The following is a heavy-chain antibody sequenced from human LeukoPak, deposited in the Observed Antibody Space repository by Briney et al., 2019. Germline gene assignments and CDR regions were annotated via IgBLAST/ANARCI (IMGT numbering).Heavy chain of an antibody. J-gene: IGHJ6*03. V-gene: IGHV3-30*02. CDR2: IRYDESNK. Sequence: GRSMRPSCAVSGFTFSSYGMHWVSQAPGKGLEWVAFIRYDESNKYYADAVKGRFTISRDNSTNTLYLQMNSLRAEDTSVYYCAKGSQWLVSYYYMDVGGKGTTVTISS. D-gene: IGHD6-19*01. CDR1: GFTFSSYG. CDR3: AKGSQWLVSYYYMDV.